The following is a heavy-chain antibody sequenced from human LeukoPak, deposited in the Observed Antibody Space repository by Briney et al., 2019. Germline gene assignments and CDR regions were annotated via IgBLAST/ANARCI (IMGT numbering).Heavy chain of an antibody. Sequence: SETLSLTCTVSGGSISTYYWSWIRQPPGKGLEWIGYIYYSGSTNYNPSLKSRVTISVDTSKNQFSLKLSSVTAADTAVYYCARRHAYYGSGSFLFDPWGQGTLVTVSS. J-gene: IGHJ5*02. D-gene: IGHD3-10*01. V-gene: IGHV4-59*12. CDR1: GGSISTYY. CDR2: IYYSGST. CDR3: ARRHAYYGSGSFLFDP.